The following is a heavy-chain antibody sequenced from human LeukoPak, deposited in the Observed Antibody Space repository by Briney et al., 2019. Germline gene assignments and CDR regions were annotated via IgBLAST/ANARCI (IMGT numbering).Heavy chain of an antibody. Sequence: PGGSLRLSYAASGFTFSSFWMSWARQAPGKGLGWVANIKQDGSEKYYVDSVKGRFTISRDNAANSLHLQMNSLRAEDTAVYYCARGARYFDWFDYWGQGTLVTVSS. CDR3: ARGARYFDWFDY. D-gene: IGHD3-9*01. CDR2: IKQDGSEK. J-gene: IGHJ4*02. V-gene: IGHV3-7*01. CDR1: GFTFSSFW.